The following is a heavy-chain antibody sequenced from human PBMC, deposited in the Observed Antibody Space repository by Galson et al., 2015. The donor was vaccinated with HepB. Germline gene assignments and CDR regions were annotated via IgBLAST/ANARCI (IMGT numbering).Heavy chain of an antibody. CDR3: ARGPGHYDFWSGPFDY. CDR2: MNPNSGNT. CDR1: GYTFTSYD. D-gene: IGHD3-3*01. J-gene: IGHJ4*02. Sequence: SVKVSCKASGYTFTSYDINWVRQATGQGLEWMGWMNPNSGNTGYAQKFQGRVTMTRNTSISTAYMELSSLRSEDTAVYYCARGPGHYDFWSGPFDYWGQGTLVTVSS. V-gene: IGHV1-8*01.